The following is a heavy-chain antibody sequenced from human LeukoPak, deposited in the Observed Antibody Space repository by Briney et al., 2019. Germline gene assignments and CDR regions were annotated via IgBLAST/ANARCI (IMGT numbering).Heavy chain of an antibody. CDR2: IYYSGST. D-gene: IGHD2-15*01. V-gene: IGHV4-39*01. Sequence: SETLSLTCTVSGGSISSSSSYWGWIRQPPGKGLEWIGGIYYSGSTYYNPSLSSRVTTSVDTSKNQFSLKLSSVTAADTAVYYCARLYCSGGSCFLYDPWGQGTLVTVSS. CDR3: ARLYCSGGSCFLYDP. J-gene: IGHJ5*02. CDR1: GGSISSSSSY.